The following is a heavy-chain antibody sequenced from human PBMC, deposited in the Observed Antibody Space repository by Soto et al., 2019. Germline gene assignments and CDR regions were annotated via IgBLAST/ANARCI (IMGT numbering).Heavy chain of an antibody. CDR2: ISAYNGNT. Sequence: ASVKVSCKASGYTFTSYGISWVRQAPGQGLEWMGWISAYNGNTKYSQKFQGRVTITRDTSASTAYMELSSLRSEDTAVYYCARDGAYDSSGYFSYYFDYWGQGTLVTVSS. CDR1: GYTFTSYG. D-gene: IGHD3-22*01. V-gene: IGHV1-18*01. J-gene: IGHJ4*02. CDR3: ARDGAYDSSGYFSYYFDY.